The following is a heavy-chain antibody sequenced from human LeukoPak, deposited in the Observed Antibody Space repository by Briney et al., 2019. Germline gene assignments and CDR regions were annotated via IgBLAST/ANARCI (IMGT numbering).Heavy chain of an antibody. D-gene: IGHD2-2*01. V-gene: IGHV4-38-2*02. CDR1: GYPISGGHY. J-gene: IGHJ5*02. Sequence: KPSETLSLTCGVSGYPISGGHYWGWIRQPPGKGLEWIGSIFHSETTYYNPSLKSRVTMSVDKSKNQFPLILTSVTAADTAVYYCARDQPAARRWFDPWGQGTLVTVSS. CDR3: ARDQPAARRWFDP. CDR2: IFHSETT.